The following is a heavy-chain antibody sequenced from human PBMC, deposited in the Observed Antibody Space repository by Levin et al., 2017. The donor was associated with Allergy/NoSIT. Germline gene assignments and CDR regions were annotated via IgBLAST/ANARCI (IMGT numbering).Heavy chain of an antibody. V-gene: IGHV3-21*01. J-gene: IGHJ6*03. CDR3: ASMAGYYMDV. CDR2: ISSSGIYI. D-gene: IGHD6-19*01. CDR1: GFSFTDYN. Sequence: GGSLRLSCAASGFSFTDYNLNWVRQAPGKGLEWVSSISSSGIYIYYADSVKGRFTISRDNARNSLYLQMNCLRAEDTAVYYCASMAGYYMDVWGKGTTVTVSS.